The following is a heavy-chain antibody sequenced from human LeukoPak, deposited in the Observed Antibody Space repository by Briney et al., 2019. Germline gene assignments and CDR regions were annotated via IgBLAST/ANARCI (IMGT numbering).Heavy chain of an antibody. D-gene: IGHD6-13*01. Sequence: PGGSLRLSCAAYGFTFSIYSMNWVRQAPGKGLEWVSSISSSSSYIYYADSVKGRFTISRDNAKNSLYLQMNSLRAEDTAVYYCARADGSSSFPDYWGQGTLVTVSS. J-gene: IGHJ4*02. V-gene: IGHV3-21*01. CDR3: ARADGSSSFPDY. CDR2: ISSSSSYI. CDR1: GFTFSIYS.